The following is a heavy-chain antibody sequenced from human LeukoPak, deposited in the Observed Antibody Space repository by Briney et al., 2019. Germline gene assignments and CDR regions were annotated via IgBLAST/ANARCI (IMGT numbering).Heavy chain of an antibody. D-gene: IGHD3-22*01. CDR2: ISGSGGST. V-gene: IGHV3-23*01. J-gene: IGHJ4*02. Sequence: RGSLRLSCAASGFTFSSYAMSWVRQAPGEGLEWVSAISGSGGSTYYADSVKGRFTISRDNSKNTLYLQMNSLRAEDTAVYCCAKDAGYDSSGEVDYWGQGTLVTVSS. CDR3: AKDAGYDSSGEVDY. CDR1: GFTFSSYA.